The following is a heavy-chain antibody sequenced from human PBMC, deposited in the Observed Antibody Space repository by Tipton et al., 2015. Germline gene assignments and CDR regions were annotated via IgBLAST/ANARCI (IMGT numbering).Heavy chain of an antibody. CDR1: SDSINKYY. CDR2: IQYSGGT. CDR3: ARARGRHGGLFDS. J-gene: IGHJ4*02. Sequence: LRLSCTVSSDSINKYYWSWIRQPPGKELQWIGYIQYSGGTNYNPSLESRVSMSVDTSKTQFSLEMRSVTATDTAVDYCARARGRHGGLFDSWGQGTLVTVSS. D-gene: IGHD4-23*01. V-gene: IGHV4-59*01.